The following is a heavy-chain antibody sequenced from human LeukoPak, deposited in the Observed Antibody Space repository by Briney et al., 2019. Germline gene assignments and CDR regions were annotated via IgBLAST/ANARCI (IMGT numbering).Heavy chain of an antibody. CDR2: ISGGAPST. D-gene: IGHD3-10*01. V-gene: IGHV3-23*01. J-gene: IGHJ4*02. CDR3: AKLYGSGTHYPIDY. Sequence: QSGVSLRLSCAASGFTFSSYGLSWVRQALGKGLAWVSAISGGAPSTYYADSVKGRFTMSRDNSKHTLYLQMNSLRAEDTGVYYCAKLYGSGTHYPIDYWGQGILVTVSS. CDR1: GFTFSSYG.